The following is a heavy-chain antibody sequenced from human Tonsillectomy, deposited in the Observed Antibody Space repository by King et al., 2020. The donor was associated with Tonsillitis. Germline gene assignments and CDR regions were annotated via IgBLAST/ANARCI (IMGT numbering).Heavy chain of an antibody. V-gene: IGHV3-9*01. CDR3: AKDIRNTIFGVVDWYFDL. CDR2: SSWKSGSI. J-gene: IGHJ2*01. Sequence: QLVQSGGGLVQPGRSLRLSCAASGFTFDDYAMHWVRQAPGKGLEWVSGSSWKSGSIGYAAFVKGRFTNSRDNAKNSLYLQMNSLRAEDTALYYCAKDIRNTIFGVVDWYFDLWGRGTLVTVSS. CDR1: GFTFDDYA. D-gene: IGHD3-3*01.